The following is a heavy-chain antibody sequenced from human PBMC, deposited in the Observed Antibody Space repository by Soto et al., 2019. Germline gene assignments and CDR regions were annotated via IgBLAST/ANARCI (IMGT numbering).Heavy chain of an antibody. D-gene: IGHD3-10*01. CDR3: ARGLIVWFGELSRRGGYYYYMDV. Sequence: QVQLQQWGAGLLKPSETLSLTCAVYGGSFSGYQWSWIRQTPGKGLEWIGEINDSGNINYNPSLKSRVTILVHTAKKQISLKLSSVTAADTAVYYCARGLIVWFGELSRRGGYYYYMDVWGKGTTVTVSS. J-gene: IGHJ6*03. CDR2: INDSGNI. V-gene: IGHV4-34*01. CDR1: GGSFSGYQ.